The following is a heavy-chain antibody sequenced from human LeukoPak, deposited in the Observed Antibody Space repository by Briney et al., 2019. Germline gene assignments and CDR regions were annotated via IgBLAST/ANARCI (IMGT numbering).Heavy chain of an antibody. V-gene: IGHV4-34*01. J-gene: IGHJ4*02. Sequence: PSETLSLTCAVYGGSFSGYYWSWIRQPPGKGLEWIGEINHSGSTNYNPSLKSRVTISVDTSKNQFSLKLSSVTAADTAVYYCARGENYYGSSGYGYWGQGTLVTVSS. CDR3: ARGENYYGSSGYGY. CDR2: INHSGST. CDR1: GGSFSGYY. D-gene: IGHD3-22*01.